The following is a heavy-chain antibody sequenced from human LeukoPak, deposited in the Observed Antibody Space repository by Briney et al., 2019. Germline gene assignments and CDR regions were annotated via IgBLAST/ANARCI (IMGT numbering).Heavy chain of an antibody. CDR1: GFTFSSYW. V-gene: IGHV3-7*01. Sequence: GGSLRLSCAASGFTFSSYWMSWVRQAPGKGLEGVGNIKQDGSEKYYVDSVKGRFTISRDNAKNSLYLQMNSLRAEDTAVYYCAQGLEGFGGYCSGGSCYFSYWGQGTLVTVSS. D-gene: IGHD2-15*01. J-gene: IGHJ4*02. CDR2: IKQDGSEK. CDR3: AQGLEGFGGYCSGGSCYFSY.